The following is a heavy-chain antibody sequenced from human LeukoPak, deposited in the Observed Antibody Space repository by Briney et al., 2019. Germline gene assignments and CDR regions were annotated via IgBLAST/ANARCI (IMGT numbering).Heavy chain of an antibody. CDR1: GFTVSSNY. V-gene: IGHV3-53*01. CDR3: AKDLSRPD. J-gene: IGHJ4*02. D-gene: IGHD5/OR15-5a*01. CDR2: IYSGGST. Sequence: GGSLRLSCAASGFTVSSNYMSWVRQAPGKGLEWVPVIYSGGSTYYADSVKGRFTISRDNSMNTLYLQMNSLRAEDTAVYYCAKDLSRPDWGQGTLVTVSS.